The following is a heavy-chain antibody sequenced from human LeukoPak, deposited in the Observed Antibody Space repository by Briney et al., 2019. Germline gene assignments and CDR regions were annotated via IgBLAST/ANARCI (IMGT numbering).Heavy chain of an antibody. V-gene: IGHV1-69*01. Sequence: SVKVSCKASGGTFSSYAISWVRQAPGQGLEWMGGIIPIFGTANYAQKFQGRVTITADESTSTVYMELSSLRSEDTAVYYCARDDFKAHYDSSGYSFDYWGHGTLVTVSS. CDR1: GGTFSSYA. CDR2: IIPIFGTA. CDR3: ARDDFKAHYDSSGYSFDY. J-gene: IGHJ4*01. D-gene: IGHD3-22*01.